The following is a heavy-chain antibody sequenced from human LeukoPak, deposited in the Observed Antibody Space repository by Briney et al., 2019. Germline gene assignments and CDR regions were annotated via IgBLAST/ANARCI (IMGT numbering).Heavy chain of an antibody. CDR3: ARGCSSDTCYHKFDY. CDR2: IYPGDSNT. Sequence: GESLKISCEGSGYSFTTYWVGWVRQMPGKGLEWMGVIYPGDSNTRYSPSFEAQVTISADKSISTAYLQWNSLKASDTAMYYCARGCSSDTCYHKFDYWGQGTLVTVSS. D-gene: IGHD2-15*01. CDR1: GYSFTTYW. J-gene: IGHJ4*02. V-gene: IGHV5-51*01.